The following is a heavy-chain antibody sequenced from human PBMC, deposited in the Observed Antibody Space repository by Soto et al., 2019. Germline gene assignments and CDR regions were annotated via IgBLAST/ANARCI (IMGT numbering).Heavy chain of an antibody. Sequence: GGSLRLSCAASGFPFRSSSMNWVRQAPGKGLEWLSSIGSSSYYIFYADSVKGRFTISRDNAKNSLYLQMHSLRAEDTAVYYCARDLGEVSAFWGQGTPVTVSS. CDR3: ARDLGEVSAF. J-gene: IGHJ4*02. D-gene: IGHD3-10*01. CDR2: IGSSSYYI. CDR1: GFPFRSSS. V-gene: IGHV3-21*01.